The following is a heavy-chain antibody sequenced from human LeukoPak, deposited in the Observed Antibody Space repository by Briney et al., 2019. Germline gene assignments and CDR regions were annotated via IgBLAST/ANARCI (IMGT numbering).Heavy chain of an antibody. CDR3: AREPRRFGD. Sequence: ASVKVSCKASGYTFTSFAINWVRQAPGQGLEWMGGFDPEDGKTIYAQKFQGRVTMTGDTSTDTAYMELSSLRSEDTAVYYCAREPRRFGDWGQGTLVTVSS. J-gene: IGHJ4*02. V-gene: IGHV1-24*01. D-gene: IGHD3-10*01. CDR1: GYTFTSFA. CDR2: FDPEDGKT.